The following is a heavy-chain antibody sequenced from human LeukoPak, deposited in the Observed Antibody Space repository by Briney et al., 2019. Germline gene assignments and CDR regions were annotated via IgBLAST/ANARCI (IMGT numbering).Heavy chain of an antibody. Sequence: KPSETLSLTCTVSGGSISSYYWSWIRQPPGKGLEWIGYIYYSGSTNYNPSLKRRVTISVDTSKNQSSLKLSSVTAADTAVYYCERQDPYYDILTGYFGDAFDIWGQGTMVTVSS. CDR3: ERQDPYYDILTGYFGDAFDI. CDR2: IYYSGST. V-gene: IGHV4-59*08. J-gene: IGHJ3*02. CDR1: GGSISSYY. D-gene: IGHD3-9*01.